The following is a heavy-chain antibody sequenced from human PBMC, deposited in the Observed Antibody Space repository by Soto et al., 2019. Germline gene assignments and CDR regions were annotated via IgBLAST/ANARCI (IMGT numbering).Heavy chain of an antibody. Sequence: GSLRLSCAASGFAFISYAIIFFRHSAFKWREWVSAISGSGGSTYYADSVKGRFTISRDNSKNTLYLQMNSLRAEDTAVYYCAKEDLSSTRLQYYYYYGMDVWGQGTTVTVSS. CDR1: GFAFISYA. V-gene: IGHV3-23*01. CDR3: AKEDLSSTRLQYYYYYGMDV. CDR2: ISGSGGST. J-gene: IGHJ6*02. D-gene: IGHD2-2*01.